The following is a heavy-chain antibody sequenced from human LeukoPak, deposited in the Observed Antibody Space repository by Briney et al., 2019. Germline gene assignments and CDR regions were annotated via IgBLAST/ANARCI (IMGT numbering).Heavy chain of an antibody. Sequence: PGGSLRLSCAASRFTFKNSAMNWVRQAPGKGPEWVAVIRSSGRTTDYADSVKGRFTISRDNSNNTLFLQMIRLRAEDTAVYYCAKPPENVVGTSPFYFDSWGQGTLVTVSS. CDR1: RFTFKNSA. CDR2: IRSSGRTT. D-gene: IGHD1-26*01. J-gene: IGHJ4*02. CDR3: AKPPENVVGTSPFYFDS. V-gene: IGHV3-23*01.